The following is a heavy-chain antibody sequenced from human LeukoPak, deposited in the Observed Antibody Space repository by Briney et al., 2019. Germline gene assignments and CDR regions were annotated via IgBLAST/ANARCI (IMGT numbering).Heavy chain of an antibody. J-gene: IGHJ5*02. D-gene: IGHD4-11*01. CDR3: AREDRNMNWFDP. CDR1: GYTFTGYY. CDR2: INPNSGGT. V-gene: IGHV1-2*02. Sequence: ASVKVSCKTSGYTFTGYYMHCGRQAPGQGLECMGWINPNSGGTNYSQKFQGTGTMTRDTSISTDYMELSRLRSDDTAVYYCAREDRNMNWFDPWGQGTLVTVSS.